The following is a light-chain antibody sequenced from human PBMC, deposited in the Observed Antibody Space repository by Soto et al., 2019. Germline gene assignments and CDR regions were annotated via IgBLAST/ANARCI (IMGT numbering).Light chain of an antibody. V-gene: IGKV3-15*01. CDR2: GAS. J-gene: IGKJ5*01. CDR3: QQYNNWIT. Sequence: EIVMTQSPATLSVSPGERATLSCRASQSVSSNLAWYQQKPGQAPRLLIYGASTRATGIPARFSGSGSGTEFTLTISRLQSEDIAVYYCQQYNNWITFGQGTRLEIK. CDR1: QSVSSN.